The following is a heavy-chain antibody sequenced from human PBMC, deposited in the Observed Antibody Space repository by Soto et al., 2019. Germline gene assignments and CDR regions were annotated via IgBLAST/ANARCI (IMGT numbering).Heavy chain of an antibody. J-gene: IGHJ4*02. Sequence: GGSLRLSCAASGFTFSSYAMRWVRQAPGKGLEWVSAISGSGGSTYYADSVKGRFTISRDNSKNTLYLQMNSLRAEDTAVYYCAKRGEPYSSSWIDYWGQGTLVTVSS. D-gene: IGHD6-13*01. CDR2: ISGSGGST. CDR1: GFTFSSYA. V-gene: IGHV3-23*01. CDR3: AKRGEPYSSSWIDY.